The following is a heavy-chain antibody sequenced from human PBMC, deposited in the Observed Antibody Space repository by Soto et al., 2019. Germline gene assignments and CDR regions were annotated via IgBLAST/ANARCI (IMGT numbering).Heavy chain of an antibody. V-gene: IGHV3-20*01. D-gene: IGHD6-19*01. Sequence: EVQLVESGGGVVRPGGSLRLSCAASGFTFDEYGMSWVRQAPGKGLECVSGINWNGGRIGYADSVKGRFTISRDNAKKSLSLQMNSLRAEDTALYHCAISGKWLEVPYNWFDPWGQGTLVTVSS. CDR3: AISGKWLEVPYNWFDP. CDR2: INWNGGRI. CDR1: GFTFDEYG. J-gene: IGHJ5*02.